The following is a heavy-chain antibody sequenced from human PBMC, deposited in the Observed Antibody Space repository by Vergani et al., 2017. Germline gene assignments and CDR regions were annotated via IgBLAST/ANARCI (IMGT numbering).Heavy chain of an antibody. CDR2: IIPILGIA. CDR3: ARGSSGWYGY. Sequence: QVQLVQSGAEVKKPGASVKVSCKASGGTFSSYAISWVRQAPGQGLEWMGRIIPILGIANYAQKLQGRVTMTTDTSTSTAYMELRSLRSDDTAVYYCARGSSGWYGYWGQGTLVTVSS. D-gene: IGHD6-19*01. V-gene: IGHV1-69*04. CDR1: GGTFSSYA. J-gene: IGHJ4*02.